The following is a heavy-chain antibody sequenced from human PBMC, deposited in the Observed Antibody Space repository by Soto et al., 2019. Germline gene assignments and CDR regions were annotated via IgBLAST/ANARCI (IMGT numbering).Heavy chain of an antibody. J-gene: IGHJ4*02. CDR2: IYHSGST. CDR1: GGSISSGGYS. CDR3: ARGMTTVTTLDY. V-gene: IGHV4-30-2*01. Sequence: SETLSLTCAVSGGSISSGGYSWGWIRKPPGKGLEWVGYIYHSGSTYYNPSLKSRVTISVDRSKDQFSLKLSSVTAADTAVYYCARGMTTVTTLDYWGQGTLVTVSS. D-gene: IGHD4-4*01.